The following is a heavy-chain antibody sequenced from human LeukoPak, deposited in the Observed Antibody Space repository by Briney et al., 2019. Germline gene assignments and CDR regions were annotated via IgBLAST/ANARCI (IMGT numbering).Heavy chain of an antibody. J-gene: IGHJ4*02. Sequence: PGGSLRLSCAVSGFSFSNFWMSWVRQAPGRGLEWVANIHPEGNEKYHVESVKGRFTISRDNTKNLLFLQMNGLRVEDTAVYYCAGGDDSSGDHWGQGTLVTVSS. CDR3: AGGDDSSGDH. D-gene: IGHD1-1*01. CDR1: GFSFSNFW. CDR2: IHPEGNEK. V-gene: IGHV3-7*04.